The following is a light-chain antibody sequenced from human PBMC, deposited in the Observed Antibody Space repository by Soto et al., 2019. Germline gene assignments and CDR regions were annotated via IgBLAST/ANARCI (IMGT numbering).Light chain of an antibody. CDR3: SSFSRSTTLDYV. CDR1: SSSVGAGYD. Sequence: QSVLTQPPSVSGAPGQRVTISCTGSSSSVGAGYDVHWYQHLPGTAPKLLIFSNTNRPSGVPDRFSGSKSGTSVSLAIAGLQAEDEGDYYCSSFSRSTTLDYVFGTGTKLTVL. J-gene: IGLJ1*01. CDR2: SNT. V-gene: IGLV1-40*01.